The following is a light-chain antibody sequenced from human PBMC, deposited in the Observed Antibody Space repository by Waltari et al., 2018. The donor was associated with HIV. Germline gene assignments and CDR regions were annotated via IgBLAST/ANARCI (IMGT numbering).Light chain of an antibody. Sequence: DIQMTQTTSSLSASAGDRVTIACQASQDITNYLNWYQQKPGQAPKLLIYYASNLETGVPSRFSGSGSGTDFSFTISSLQPEDIATYYCQQYDSHVPTFARGTKVEIK. CDR1: QDITNY. CDR3: QQYDSHVPT. CDR2: YAS. V-gene: IGKV1-33*01. J-gene: IGKJ4*01.